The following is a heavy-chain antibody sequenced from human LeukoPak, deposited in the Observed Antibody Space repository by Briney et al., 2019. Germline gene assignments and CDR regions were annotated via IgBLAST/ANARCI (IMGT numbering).Heavy chain of an antibody. CDR3: ARQGYYDFWSGYYPGNWFDP. V-gene: IGHV4-39*01. Sequence: TSETLSLTCTVSGGSISSSSYYWGWIRQPPGKGLEWIGSIYYSGSTYYNPSLKSRVTISVDTSKNQFSLKLSSVTAADTAVYYCARQGYYDFWSGYYPGNWFDPWGQGTLVTVSS. J-gene: IGHJ5*02. CDR1: GGSISSSSYY. CDR2: IYYSGST. D-gene: IGHD3-3*01.